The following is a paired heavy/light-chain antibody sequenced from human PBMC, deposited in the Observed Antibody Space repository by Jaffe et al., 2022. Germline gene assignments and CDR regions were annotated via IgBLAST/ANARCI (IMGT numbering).Heavy chain of an antibody. CDR3: ARQAYTGSYYTEYFHH. J-gene: IGHJ1*01. Sequence: QVQLQESGPGLVKPSETLSLTCAVSGYSISSGYYWGWIRQPPGKGLEWIGSIYHSGSTYYNPSLTSRVTISVDTSKNQFSLKLSSVTAADTAVYYCARQAYTGSYYTEYFHHWGQGTLVTVYS. CDR2: IYHSGST. CDR1: GYSISSGYY. V-gene: IGHV4-38-2*01. D-gene: IGHD1-26*01.
Light chain of an antibody. CDR3: QVWDSSSDHVV. CDR1: NIGSKS. J-gene: IGLJ2*01. Sequence: SYVLTQPPSVSVAPGQTARITCGGNNIGSKSLHWYHQKPGQAPVLVVYDDSDRPSGIPERFSGSNSGNTATLTISRVEVGDEADYYCQVWDSSSDHVVFGGGTKLTVL. V-gene: IGLV3-21*02. CDR2: DDS.